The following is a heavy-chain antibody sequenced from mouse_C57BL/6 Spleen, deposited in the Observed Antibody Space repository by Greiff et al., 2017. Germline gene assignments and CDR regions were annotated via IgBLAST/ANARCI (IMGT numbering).Heavy chain of an antibody. Sequence: EVKLVESGPELVKPGASVKIPCKASGYTFTDYNMDWVKQSHGKSLEWIGDINPNNGGTIYNQKFKGKATLTVDKSSSTAYMELRSLTSEDTAVYYCARSHYYGSSPWFAYWGQGTLVTVSA. J-gene: IGHJ3*01. CDR3: ARSHYYGSSPWFAY. CDR2: INPNNGGT. D-gene: IGHD1-1*01. V-gene: IGHV1-18*01. CDR1: GYTFTDYN.